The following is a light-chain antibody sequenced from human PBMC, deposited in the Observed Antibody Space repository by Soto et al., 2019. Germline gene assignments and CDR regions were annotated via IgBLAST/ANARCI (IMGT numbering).Light chain of an antibody. CDR1: QAISNW. Sequence: DIQMTQSPSTVSASVGDRVTITCRASQAISNWLAWYQQKPGKAPSLLIHAASSLQSGVPSRFSGSGYGTEFTLTISSLQPDDFATYFCQHANSFPVTFGPGTKVDLK. V-gene: IGKV1-12*01. CDR3: QHANSFPVT. J-gene: IGKJ3*01. CDR2: AAS.